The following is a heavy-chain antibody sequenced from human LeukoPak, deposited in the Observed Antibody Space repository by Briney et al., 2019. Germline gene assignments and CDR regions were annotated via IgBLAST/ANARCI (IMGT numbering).Heavy chain of an antibody. D-gene: IGHD3-9*01. Sequence: SETLSLTCTVSGGSISSYYWSWIRQPPGKGLEWIGYIYYSGSTNYNASLKSRVTISVDTSKNQFSLRLSSVTAADTAVYYCARHWGYYDTLTGYRPFHFDSWGQGTLVTVSS. J-gene: IGHJ4*02. CDR2: IYYSGST. CDR3: ARHWGYYDTLTGYRPFHFDS. CDR1: GGSISSYY. V-gene: IGHV4-59*08.